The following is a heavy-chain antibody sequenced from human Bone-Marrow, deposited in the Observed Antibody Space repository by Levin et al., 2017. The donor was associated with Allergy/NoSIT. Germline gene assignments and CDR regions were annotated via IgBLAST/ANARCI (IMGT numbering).Heavy chain of an antibody. V-gene: IGHV5-51*01. J-gene: IGHJ4*02. Sequence: ASVKVSCKGSGYSFTSYWIGWVRQMPGKGLEWMGIIYPGDSETRYSPSFQGQVTISADKSISTAYLQWSSLKASDTAKYYCARGYTGTYYHYFDSWGQGTLVTVSS. CDR2: IYPGDSET. CDR1: GYSFTSYW. CDR3: ARGYTGTYYHYFDS. D-gene: IGHD1-26*01.